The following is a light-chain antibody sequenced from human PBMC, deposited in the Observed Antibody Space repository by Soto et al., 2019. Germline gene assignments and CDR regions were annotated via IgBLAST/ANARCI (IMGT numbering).Light chain of an antibody. Sequence: DIVMTQSPDSLTVSLGERATINCKSSQSILYSSNNKNYLVWYQQEPGQPPKVLIYWASTRESGVPDRFSGSGSGTDFTLTISSLQAEDVAVYYCQQYYSAPLTFGGGTKVDIK. CDR2: WAS. CDR3: QQYYSAPLT. J-gene: IGKJ4*01. CDR1: QSILYSSNNKNY. V-gene: IGKV4-1*01.